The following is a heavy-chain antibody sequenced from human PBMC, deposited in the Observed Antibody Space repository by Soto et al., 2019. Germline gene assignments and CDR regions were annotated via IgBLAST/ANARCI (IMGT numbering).Heavy chain of an antibody. J-gene: IGHJ3*02. Sequence: QVQLQESGPGLVKPSQTLSLTCTMSGGSMSRDGFYWSWIRQHPGKGLEWIGDFYYSGSTSYTPSLKSRLLISVDTSKNQFSLRLTSVTAADTAVYYCARRHDILTGSDAFDIWGQGTMVTVSS. CDR2: FYYSGST. CDR3: ARRHDILTGSDAFDI. V-gene: IGHV4-31*03. D-gene: IGHD3-9*01. CDR1: GGSMSRDGFY.